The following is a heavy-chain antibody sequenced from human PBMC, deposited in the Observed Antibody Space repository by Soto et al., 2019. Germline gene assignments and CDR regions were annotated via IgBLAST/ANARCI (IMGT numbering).Heavy chain of an antibody. CDR2: ISYGGSNK. D-gene: IGHD5-18*01. Sequence: VGSLRLSCAASGFTFSSYGMHWVRQAPGKGLEWVAVISYGGSNKYYADSVKGRFTISRGNSKNTLYLQMNSLRAEDTAVYYCAKDLRGYSYGYGFDYWGQGTLVTVSS. J-gene: IGHJ4*02. CDR3: AKDLRGYSYGYGFDY. V-gene: IGHV3-30*18. CDR1: GFTFSSYG.